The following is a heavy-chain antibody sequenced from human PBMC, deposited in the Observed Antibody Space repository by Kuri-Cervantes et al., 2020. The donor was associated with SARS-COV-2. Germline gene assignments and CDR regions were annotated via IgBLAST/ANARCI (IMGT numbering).Heavy chain of an antibody. CDR2: FDPNTHNT. D-gene: IGHD2-2*01. V-gene: IGHV1-46*01. J-gene: IGHJ4*02. Sequence: ASVKVSCKASGHTNYYIHWVRQAPGHGLEWVGMFDPNTHNTISAQRFQGRVTMTRDTSTSTFYMELSSLRSEDTAVYYCARERAYCSSVSCYGSDYWGQGTPVTVSS. CDR1: GHTNYY. CDR3: ARERAYCSSVSCYGSDY.